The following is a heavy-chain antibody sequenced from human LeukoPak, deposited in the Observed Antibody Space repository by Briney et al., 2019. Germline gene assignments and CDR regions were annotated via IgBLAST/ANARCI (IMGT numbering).Heavy chain of an antibody. V-gene: IGHV3-23*01. CDR3: EKDHPDWGSSFDY. CDR2: INSGGST. CDR1: GFTFSSYI. J-gene: IGHJ4*02. Sequence: GGSLRLSCATSGFTFSSYIMNWVRQAPGKGLEWVSAINSGGSTYYADSVKGRFTISRDNSKNKMYLQMNSLRAEDTAVYYCEKDHPDWGSSFDYWGQGTLVTVSS. D-gene: IGHD7-27*01.